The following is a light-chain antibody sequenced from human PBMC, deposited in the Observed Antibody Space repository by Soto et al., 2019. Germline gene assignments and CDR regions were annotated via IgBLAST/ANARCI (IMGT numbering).Light chain of an antibody. Sequence: QSVLTQPASVSGSPGQSITLSCTGTSSDVGGCNRVSWFQQHPGKAPKLLIYDVSNRPSGVSDRFSGSKSGNTASLTISGLQAEDEADYYCSSYTNAFAFGGYVFGSGTKVTVL. V-gene: IGLV2-14*01. CDR3: SSYTNAFAFGGYV. CDR2: DVS. CDR1: SSDVGGCNR. J-gene: IGLJ1*01.